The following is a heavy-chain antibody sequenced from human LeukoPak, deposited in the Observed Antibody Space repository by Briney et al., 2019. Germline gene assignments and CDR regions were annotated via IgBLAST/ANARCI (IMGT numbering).Heavy chain of an antibody. V-gene: IGHV7-4-1*02. CDR3: ASTSGWELYVTHAFDI. CDR2: INTNTGNP. D-gene: IGHD1-26*01. J-gene: IGHJ3*02. Sequence: ASVKVSCKASGGTFSSYAISWVRQAPGQGLEWMGGINTNTGNPTYAQGFTGRFVFSLDTSVSTAYLQISSLKAEDTAVYYCASTSGWELYVTHAFDIWGQGTMVTVSS. CDR1: GGTFSSYA.